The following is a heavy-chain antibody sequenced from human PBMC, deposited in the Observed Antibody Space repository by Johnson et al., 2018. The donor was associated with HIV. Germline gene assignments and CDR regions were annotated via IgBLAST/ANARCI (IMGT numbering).Heavy chain of an antibody. J-gene: IGHJ3*02. CDR2: IKQDGSET. CDR3: GFVI. Sequence: VQLVESGGGLVQPGGSLRLSCAGSGFTFSDYWMKWVRQAPGKGLEWVAKIKQDGSETYYVDSVKGRFTISRDNAKNLLFLQMNSLRAEDTAVYYCGFVIWGQGTMVTVSS. V-gene: IGHV3-7*05. CDR1: GFTFSDYW.